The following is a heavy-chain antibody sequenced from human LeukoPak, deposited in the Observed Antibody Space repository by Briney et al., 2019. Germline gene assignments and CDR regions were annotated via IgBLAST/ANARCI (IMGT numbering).Heavy chain of an antibody. CDR1: GFTFSSYA. CDR3: AKPNYGDYVSVPFDY. V-gene: IGHV3-23*01. J-gene: IGHJ4*02. CDR2: ISGSGGST. D-gene: IGHD4-17*01. Sequence: GGSLRLSCAASGFTFSSYAMSWVRQAPGKGLEWVSAISGSGGSTYYADSVKGRFTISRDNSENTLYLQMNSLRAEDTAVYYCAKPNYGDYVSVPFDYWGQGTLVTVSS.